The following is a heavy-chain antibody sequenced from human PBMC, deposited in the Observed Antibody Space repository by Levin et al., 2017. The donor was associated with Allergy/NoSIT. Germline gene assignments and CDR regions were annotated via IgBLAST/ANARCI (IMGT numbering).Heavy chain of an antibody. CDR1: GFAFSNYA. V-gene: IGHV3-30-3*01. D-gene: IGHD3-16*01. J-gene: IGHJ6*03. Sequence: GGSLRLSCAASGFAFSNYAMHWVRQAPGKGLESVAVLSSDGTNKYFADSVQGRFTISRDNSKNTLYLQMNSLRAEDTAVYYCARSYGSFGDYYYYMDVWGKGTTVTVS. CDR3: ARSYGSFGDYYYYMDV. CDR2: LSSDGTNK.